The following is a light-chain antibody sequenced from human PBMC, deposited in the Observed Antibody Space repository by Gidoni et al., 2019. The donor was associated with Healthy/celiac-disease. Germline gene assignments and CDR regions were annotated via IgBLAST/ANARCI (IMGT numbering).Light chain of an antibody. J-gene: IGKJ1*01. CDR2: KAS. CDR3: QQYNSYPWT. Sequence: DIQMTQSPSTLSASVGDRVTITCRDSQSISSWLAWYQQKPGKAPKHLIYKASSLESGVPSRFSGRGSGTEVTLTISSLQPDDFATYYCQQYNSYPWTFGQGTKVEIK. CDR1: QSISSW. V-gene: IGKV1-5*03.